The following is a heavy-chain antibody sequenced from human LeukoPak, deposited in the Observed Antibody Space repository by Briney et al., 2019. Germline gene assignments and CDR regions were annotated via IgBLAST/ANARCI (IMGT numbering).Heavy chain of an antibody. CDR1: SDSMSSIDW. CDR3: PANGYYTVEY. D-gene: IGHD1-26*01. V-gene: IGHV4-4*02. CDR2: IHHTGSA. J-gene: IGHJ4*02. Sequence: PSGTLSLTCAVSSDSMSSIDWWSWVRQPPGKGLEWIGEIHHTGSANYNPSLKSRVTISVDKSKNQFSLNFNSMSAADSAVYYCPANGYYTVEYWGQGTLVTVSS.